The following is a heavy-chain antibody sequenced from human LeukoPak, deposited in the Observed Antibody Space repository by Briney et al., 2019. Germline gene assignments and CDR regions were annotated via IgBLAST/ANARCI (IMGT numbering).Heavy chain of an antibody. CDR1: GYSISSGYY. D-gene: IGHD3-10*01. CDR3: ARVSNSWSGELLCYFQH. J-gene: IGHJ1*01. Sequence: SETLSLTCTVSGYSISSGYYWGWIRQPPGKGLEWIGSIYHSGSTYYNPSLKSRVTISVDTSKNQFSLKLSSVTAADTAVYYCARVSNSWSGELLCYFQHWGQGTLVTVSS. V-gene: IGHV4-38-2*02. CDR2: IYHSGST.